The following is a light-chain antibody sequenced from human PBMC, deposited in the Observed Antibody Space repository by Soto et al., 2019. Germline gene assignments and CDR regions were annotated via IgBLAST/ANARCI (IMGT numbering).Light chain of an antibody. V-gene: IGKV1-8*01. Sequence: AMRMTQYPSSLSASTGDRVTITCRASQGISRYLAWYQQEPGKAPMLLIYAASTLLSGVPSRSSGSGSGADFTLTISSLQPEDFATYYCQQLNTYPWTFGQGTKV. CDR3: QQLNTYPWT. CDR1: QGISRY. J-gene: IGKJ1*01. CDR2: AAS.